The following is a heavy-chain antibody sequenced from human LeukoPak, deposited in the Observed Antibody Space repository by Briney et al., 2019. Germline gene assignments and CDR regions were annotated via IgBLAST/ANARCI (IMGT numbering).Heavy chain of an antibody. CDR2: ISSSGSTI. Sequence: PGGSLRLSCAASGFTFSSYEMNWVRQAPGKGLEWVSYISSSGSTIYYADSVKGRFTISRDNAKISLYLQMNSLRAEDTAVYYCARGPAYCGGDCYSPFDYWGQGTPVTVSS. CDR1: GFTFSSYE. J-gene: IGHJ4*02. D-gene: IGHD2-21*02. V-gene: IGHV3-48*03. CDR3: ARGPAYCGGDCYSPFDY.